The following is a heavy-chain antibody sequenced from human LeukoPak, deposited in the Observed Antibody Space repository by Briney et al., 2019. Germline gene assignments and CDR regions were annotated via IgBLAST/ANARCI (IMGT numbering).Heavy chain of an antibody. J-gene: IGHJ4*02. Sequence: GGSLRLSCAASGFIFSNYWMSWVRQAPGKGLEWVANIKQDGSDKYYVDSVKGRFTISRDNGKNSLYLEMNSLRAEDTAMYYCARSMRGGSYDSWGQGALVTVSS. CDR3: ARSMRGGSYDS. D-gene: IGHD1-26*01. CDR2: IKQDGSDK. V-gene: IGHV3-7*03. CDR1: GFIFSNYW.